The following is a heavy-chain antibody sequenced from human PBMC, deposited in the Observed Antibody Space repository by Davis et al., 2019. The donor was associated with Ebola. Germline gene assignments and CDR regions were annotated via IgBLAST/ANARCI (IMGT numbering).Heavy chain of an antibody. CDR1: GFTFKNYE. V-gene: IGHV3-48*03. Sequence: GESLKISCTASGFTFKNYEMNWVRQAPGKGLEWVSYISDSGTTTYYRDSVKGRFTVSRDNAKNSLSLQMNSLRDEDTAVYYCATWELSSSWHYFDYWGQGTLVTVSS. D-gene: IGHD6-13*01. CDR2: ISDSGTTT. CDR3: ATWELSSSWHYFDY. J-gene: IGHJ4*02.